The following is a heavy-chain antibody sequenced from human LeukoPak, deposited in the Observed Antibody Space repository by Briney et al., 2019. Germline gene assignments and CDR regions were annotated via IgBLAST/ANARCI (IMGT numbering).Heavy chain of an antibody. CDR3: ATERVVPAAIGAFDI. V-gene: IGHV3-64*01. CDR2: ISSNGGST. J-gene: IGHJ3*02. D-gene: IGHD2-2*01. Sequence: GGSLRLSCAASGFTFSSYAMHWVRQPPGKGLEYVSAISSNGGSTYYANSVKGRFTISRDNSKNTLYLQMGSLRAEDMAVYYCATERVVPAAIGAFDIWGQGTMVTVSS. CDR1: GFTFSSYA.